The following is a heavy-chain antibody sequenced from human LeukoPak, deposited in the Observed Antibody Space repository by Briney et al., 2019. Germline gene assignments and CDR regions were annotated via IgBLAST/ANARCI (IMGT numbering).Heavy chain of an antibody. D-gene: IGHD6-19*01. CDR3: ARNVGWYSHDS. CDR1: DASFSSHY. Sequence: PSETLSLTCIVSDASFSSHYWTWIRQPPGKGLEWIGYISYTGSTNSNPSLKSRVTISEDTSKNQFSLKLTSVTAADTAVYYCARNVGWYSHDSWGQGTLVTVSS. V-gene: IGHV4-59*08. CDR2: ISYTGST. J-gene: IGHJ4*02.